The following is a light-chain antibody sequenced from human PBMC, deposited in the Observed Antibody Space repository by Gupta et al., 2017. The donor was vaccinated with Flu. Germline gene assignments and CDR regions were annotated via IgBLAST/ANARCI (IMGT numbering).Light chain of an antibody. J-gene: IGLJ1*01. CDR2: GKN. CDR1: SLRSYY. CDR3: NSRDSSGNHEV. Sequence: QGDSLRSYYASWYQQKPGQATVLVIYGKNNRPSGIPDRFSGSSSGNTVSLTITGAQAEDEADYYCNSRDSSGNHEVFGTGTKVTVL. V-gene: IGLV3-19*01.